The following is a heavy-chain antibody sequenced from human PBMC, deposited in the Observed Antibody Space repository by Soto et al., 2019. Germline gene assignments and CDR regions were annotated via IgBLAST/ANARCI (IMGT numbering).Heavy chain of an antibody. J-gene: IGHJ6*02. CDR1: GGSFSGYY. Sequence: SETLSLTCAVYGGSFSGYYWSWIRQPPGKGLEWIGEINHSGSTNYNPSLKSRVTISVDTSKNQFSLKLSSVTAADTAVYYCARDNYDFWSGSYYYYYYYGMDVWGQGTTVTVSS. CDR2: INHSGST. V-gene: IGHV4-34*01. CDR3: ARDNYDFWSGSYYYYYYYGMDV. D-gene: IGHD3-3*01.